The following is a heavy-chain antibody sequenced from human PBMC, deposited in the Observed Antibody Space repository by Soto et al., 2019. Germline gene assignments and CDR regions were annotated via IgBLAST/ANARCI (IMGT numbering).Heavy chain of an antibody. CDR1: GFTFSSYW. D-gene: IGHD2-21*02. V-gene: IGHV3-7*01. CDR3: ARDAVVTAPLFSFDI. CDR2: IKQDGSER. Sequence: GGSLRLSCAASGFTFSSYWMSWVRQAPGKGLEWVANIKQDGSERYYVDSVKGRFTISRDNAKNSLYLQMNTLRAEDTAVYYCARDAVVTAPLFSFDIWGQGTMVTV. J-gene: IGHJ3*02.